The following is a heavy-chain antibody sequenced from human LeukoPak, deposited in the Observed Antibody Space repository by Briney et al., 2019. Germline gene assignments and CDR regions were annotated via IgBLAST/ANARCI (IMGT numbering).Heavy chain of an antibody. V-gene: IGHV3-23*01. Sequence: PGGSLRLSCAASGFTFRSYAMSWVRQAPGKGLEWVSAISGSGGSTYYADSVKGRFTISRDNSKNTLYLQMNSLRAEDTAVYYCAKDYGDYVYHGDWGQGTLVTVSS. CDR3: AKDYGDYVYHGD. J-gene: IGHJ4*02. D-gene: IGHD4-17*01. CDR1: GFTFRSYA. CDR2: ISGSGGST.